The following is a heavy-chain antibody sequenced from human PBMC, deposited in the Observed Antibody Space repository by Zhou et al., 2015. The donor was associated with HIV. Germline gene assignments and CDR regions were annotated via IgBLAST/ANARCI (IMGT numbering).Heavy chain of an antibody. J-gene: IGHJ5*02. CDR3: ARSAMDQLAVKYGVWLDP. CDR1: GYTFTVYY. V-gene: IGHV1-2*02. CDR2: INPTSGGT. D-gene: IGHD2-8*01. Sequence: QVQLVQSGAEVKKPGASVKVSCKASGYTFTVYYIHWVRQAPGQGLQWMGWINPTSGGTNFAQKFQGRVTMTRDTSISTGYMEVSRLTSDDTAVYYCARSAMDQLAVKYGVWLDPVGPGNLGHCLL.